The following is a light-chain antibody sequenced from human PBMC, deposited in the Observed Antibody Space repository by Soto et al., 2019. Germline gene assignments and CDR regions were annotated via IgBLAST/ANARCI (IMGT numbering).Light chain of an antibody. CDR2: GAS. CDR3: QQYGGSPLYT. J-gene: IGKJ2*01. CDR1: QSVSSSY. Sequence: EIVLTQSPGTLSLSPGERATISCRASQSVSSSYLAWYQKKPGQAPRLLIYGASSRATGIPDRFSGSGSGTDFTLTISRLEPEDFAVYYCQQYGGSPLYTFGQGTKLEIK. V-gene: IGKV3-20*01.